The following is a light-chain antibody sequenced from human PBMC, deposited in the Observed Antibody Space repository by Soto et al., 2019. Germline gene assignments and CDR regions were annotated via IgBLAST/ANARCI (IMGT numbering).Light chain of an antibody. CDR1: QSVSSN. CDR3: QQYNNWPLT. CDR2: GAS. V-gene: IGKV3-15*01. Sequence: EIVMTQSPATLSVSPGERATLSCRASQSVSSNLAWYQQKPGQAPRLLIYGASTRAIGIPARFSGSGSGTEFTLTISSLQSEEFAVYYCQQYNNWPLTFGGGTKVEIK. J-gene: IGKJ4*01.